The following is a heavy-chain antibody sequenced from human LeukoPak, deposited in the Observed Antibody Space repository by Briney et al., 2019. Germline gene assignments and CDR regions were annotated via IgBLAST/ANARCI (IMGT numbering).Heavy chain of an antibody. J-gene: IGHJ6*03. CDR3: ARIFGSGQQLVLYYYYYMDV. V-gene: IGHV5-51*01. D-gene: IGHD6-13*01. Sequence: GESLKISCKGSGYSFTSYWIGWVRQMPGKGLEWMGIIYPGDSDTRYSPSFQGQVTISADKSISTAYPQWSSLKASDTAMYYCARIFGSGQQLVLYYYYYMDVWGKGTTVTVSS. CDR1: GYSFTSYW. CDR2: IYPGDSDT.